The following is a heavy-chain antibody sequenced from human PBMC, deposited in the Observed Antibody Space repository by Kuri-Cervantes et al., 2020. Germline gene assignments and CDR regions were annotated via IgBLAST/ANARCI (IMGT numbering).Heavy chain of an antibody. D-gene: IGHD2/OR15-2a*01. Sequence: GGSLRLSCAASGFTFSGYAMSWVRQAPGKGLEWVSSISRSGGSTYYADSVEGRFTISRDNSKNTLYLQMNSLRVEDTAVYYCARAPGPYCTSTICPNWFDPWGRGTLVTVSS. CDR2: ISRSGGST. J-gene: IGHJ5*02. CDR1: GFTFSGYA. CDR3: ARAPGPYCTSTICPNWFDP. V-gene: IGHV3-23*01.